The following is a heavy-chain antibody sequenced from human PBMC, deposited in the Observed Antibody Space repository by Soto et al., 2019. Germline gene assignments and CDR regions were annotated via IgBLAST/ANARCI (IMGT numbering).Heavy chain of an antibody. V-gene: IGHV1-69*01. D-gene: IGHD4-17*01. CDR2: IIPIFGTA. J-gene: IGHJ6*02. CDR1: GGTFSSYA. CDR3: ARGVGGGDYYYSYGMDV. Sequence: QVQLVQSGAEVKKPGSSVKVSCKASGGTFSSYAISWVRQAPGQGREWMGGIIPIFGTANYAQKFQGRVTITADESTSTAYMELSSLRSEDTAVYYCARGVGGGDYYYSYGMDVWGQGTTVTVSS.